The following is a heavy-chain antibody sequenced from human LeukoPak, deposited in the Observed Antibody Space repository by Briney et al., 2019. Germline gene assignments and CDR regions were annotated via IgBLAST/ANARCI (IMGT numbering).Heavy chain of an antibody. CDR2: IYYSGST. CDR3: ASSEYSSSSGRYFDY. Sequence: SETLSLTCTVSGGSISSYYWSWIRQPPGKGLEWIGYIYYSGSTNYNPSLKSRVTISVDTSKNQFSLKLSSVTAADTAVYYRASSEYSSSSGRYFDYWGQGTLVTVSS. D-gene: IGHD6-6*01. CDR1: GGSISSYY. J-gene: IGHJ4*02. V-gene: IGHV4-59*01.